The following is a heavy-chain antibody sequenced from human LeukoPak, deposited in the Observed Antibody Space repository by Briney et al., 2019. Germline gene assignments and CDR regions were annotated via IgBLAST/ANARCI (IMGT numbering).Heavy chain of an antibody. J-gene: IGHJ5*02. V-gene: IGHV4-38-2*02. CDR1: GYAISSDYC. CDR3: ARDGGFYYTASPNSWFDP. Sequence: SETLSLTCIVSGYAISSDYCWGWFGQPPGKGLEGIGSIFNRGSPYYNPPLQSRVTMSAATPNNHFSLRLSSVTAADTAVYYCARDGGFYYTASPNSWFDPWGQGILVTVSS. CDR2: IFNRGSP. D-gene: IGHD2-15*01.